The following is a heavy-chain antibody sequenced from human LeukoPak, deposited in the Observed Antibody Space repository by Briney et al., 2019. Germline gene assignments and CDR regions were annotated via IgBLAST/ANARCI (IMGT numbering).Heavy chain of an antibody. CDR3: TRAYYRKFVIVNAFDI. D-gene: IGHD2/OR15-2a*01. CDR2: ISSSSSYI. J-gene: IGHJ3*02. CDR1: GFTFSSYS. Sequence: GGSLRLSCAASGFTFSSYSMNWVRQAPGKGLEWVSSISSSSSYIYYADSVKGRFTISRDNAKNSLYLQMNSLRAEDTAVYYCTRAYYRKFVIVNAFDIWGQGTMVTVSS. V-gene: IGHV3-21*01.